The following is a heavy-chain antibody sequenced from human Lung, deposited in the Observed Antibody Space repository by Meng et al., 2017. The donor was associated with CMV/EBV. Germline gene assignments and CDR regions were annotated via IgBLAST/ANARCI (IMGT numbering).Heavy chain of an antibody. Sequence: GGSLRLXCAASGFTFSTYAMSWVRQAPGKRLEWLSAITGSGDDTYYADSVRGRFTISRDNSKNTLSLQMNSLRAEDTALYYCAKAGGYCTGASCYPNWLDPXGLGXLVTVSS. CDR1: GFTFSTYA. D-gene: IGHD2-2*01. CDR3: AKAGGYCTGASCYPNWLDP. J-gene: IGHJ5*02. V-gene: IGHV3-23*01. CDR2: ITGSGDDT.